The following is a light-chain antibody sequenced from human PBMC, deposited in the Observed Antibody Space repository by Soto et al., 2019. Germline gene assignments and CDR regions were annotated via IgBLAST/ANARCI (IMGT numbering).Light chain of an antibody. Sequence: DIQMTQSPSSVSASIGDRVTITCRASQDIGRRLAWFQQKPGKAPKYLIQAASSLHGGVPSTFIGSGSGTAFTLTITSLHPEDFATYYCLQFYSFPRTFGQGTKVEIK. J-gene: IGKJ1*01. CDR1: QDIGRR. CDR2: AAS. CDR3: LQFYSFPRT. V-gene: IGKV1-12*01.